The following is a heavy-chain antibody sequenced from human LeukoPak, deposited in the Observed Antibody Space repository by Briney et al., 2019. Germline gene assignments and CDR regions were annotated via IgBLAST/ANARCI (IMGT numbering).Heavy chain of an antibody. CDR2: INTNTGNP. Sequence: ASVRVSCKASGYTFTSYAMNWVRQAPGQGLEWMGWINTNTGNPTYAQGFTGRFVFSLDTSVSTAYLQISSLKAEDTAAYYCARDLELLWFGELRPFDYWGQGTLVTVSS. J-gene: IGHJ4*02. V-gene: IGHV7-4-1*02. D-gene: IGHD3-10*01. CDR1: GYTFTSYA. CDR3: ARDLELLWFGELRPFDY.